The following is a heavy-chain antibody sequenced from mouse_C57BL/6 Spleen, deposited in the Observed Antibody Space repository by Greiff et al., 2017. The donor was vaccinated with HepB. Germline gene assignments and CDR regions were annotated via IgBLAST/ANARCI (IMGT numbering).Heavy chain of an antibody. CDR1: GYAFSSYW. CDR3: ARGAGYYYGSRWF. Sequence: QVQLQHSGAELVKPGASVKISCKASGYAFSSYWMNWVKQRPGKGLEWIGQIYPGDGDTNYNGKFKGKATLTADKSSSTAYMQLSSLTSEDSAVYFCARGAGYYYGSRWFWGQGTTLTVSS. V-gene: IGHV1-80*01. CDR2: IYPGDGDT. D-gene: IGHD1-1*01. J-gene: IGHJ2*01.